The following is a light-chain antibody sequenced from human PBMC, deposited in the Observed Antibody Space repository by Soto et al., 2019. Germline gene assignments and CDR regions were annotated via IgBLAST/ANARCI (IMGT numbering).Light chain of an antibody. CDR2: EVT. V-gene: IGLV2-23*02. CDR3: CSYVGSSTLV. J-gene: IGLJ2*01. Sequence: QSVLTQPASVSGSPGQSITISCTGSSSDVGRYNVVSWYQQHPGKAPKLMIYEVTKRPSGVSNRFSGSKSGNTASLTISGLQDEDEAEYYCCSYVGSSTLVFGGGTKLTVL. CDR1: SSDVGRYNV.